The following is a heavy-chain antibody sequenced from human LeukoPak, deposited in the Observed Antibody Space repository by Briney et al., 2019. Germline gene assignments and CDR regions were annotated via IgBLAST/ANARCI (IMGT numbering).Heavy chain of an antibody. CDR3: ATEAPSYCFDY. Sequence: ASVKVSCKASGGTFSSYAISWVRQAPGQGLEWMGRIIPILGIANYAQKFQGRVTITADKSTSTAYMELSSLRSEDTAVYYCATEAPSYCFDYWGQGTLVTVSS. D-gene: IGHD6-6*01. J-gene: IGHJ4*02. CDR2: IIPILGIA. V-gene: IGHV1-69*04. CDR1: GGTFSSYA.